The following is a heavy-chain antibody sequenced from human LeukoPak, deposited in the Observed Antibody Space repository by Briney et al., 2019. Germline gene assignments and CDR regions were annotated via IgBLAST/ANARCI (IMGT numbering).Heavy chain of an antibody. CDR2: INSDGINT. CDR1: GFTFSNYW. V-gene: IGHV3-74*01. Sequence: GGSLRLSCAASGFTFSNYWMHWVRQAPGKGLVWVSRINSDGINTSYADSVKGRFTISRDNAKNTLNLQMNSLRAEDTAVYYCAKEFIAARLYYYYYMDVWGKGTTVTVSS. CDR3: AKEFIAARLYYYYYMDV. D-gene: IGHD6-6*01. J-gene: IGHJ6*03.